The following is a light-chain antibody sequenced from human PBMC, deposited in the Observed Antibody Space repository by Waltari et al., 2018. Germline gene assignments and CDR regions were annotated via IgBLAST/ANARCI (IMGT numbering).Light chain of an antibody. CDR3: LSRDSSSTRL. V-gene: IGLV3-19*01. Sequence: SSELTQDPAVSVALGQTVTITCQGDSPRRDSATWYQQRPGPAPILVLYGQDNRPSGIPDRFSGSTSGDTATLTITGAQAEDEADYYCLSRDSSSTRLFGGGTRLTV. CDR1: SPRRDS. J-gene: IGLJ3*02. CDR2: GQD.